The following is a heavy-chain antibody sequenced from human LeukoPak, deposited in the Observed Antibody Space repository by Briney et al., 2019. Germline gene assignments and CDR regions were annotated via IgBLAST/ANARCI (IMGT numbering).Heavy chain of an antibody. J-gene: IGHJ4*02. CDR3: ARGIDY. V-gene: IGHV3-11*01. CDR2: ISSGSSTI. CDR1: GVSISSSNSY. Sequence: LSRACTVSGVSISSSNSYWGWIRQAPGKGLEWVSYISSGSSTIYYADSVRGRFTVSRDTSKNMVFLQMNSLRVEDTAVYYCARGIDYWGRGTLVTVSS.